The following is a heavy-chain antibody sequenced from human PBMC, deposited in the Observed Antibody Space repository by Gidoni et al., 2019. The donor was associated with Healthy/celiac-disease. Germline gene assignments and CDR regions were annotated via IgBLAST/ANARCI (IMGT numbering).Heavy chain of an antibody. Sequence: QVQLQESGPGLVRPSQTLSLTCTVSGGSINSGDYYWSWIRQPPGKGLEWIGYIYYSGSTYYNPSLKSRVTISVDTSKNQFSLKLSSVTAADTAVYYCARGYSGSYYYYYGMDVWGQGTTVTVSS. CDR1: GGSINSGDYY. D-gene: IGHD1-26*01. CDR2: IYYSGST. V-gene: IGHV4-30-4*01. J-gene: IGHJ6*02. CDR3: ARGYSGSYYYYYGMDV.